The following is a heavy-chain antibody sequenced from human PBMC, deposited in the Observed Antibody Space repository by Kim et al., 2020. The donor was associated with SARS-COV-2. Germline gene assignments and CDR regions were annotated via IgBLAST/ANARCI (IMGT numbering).Heavy chain of an antibody. CDR3: ARSYDIVATIGGDY. V-gene: IGHV5-51*01. J-gene: IGHJ4*02. Sequence: SQSFQGQVTISADKSISTAYLQWSSLKASDTAMYYCARSYDIVATIGGDYWGQGTLVTVSS. D-gene: IGHD5-12*01.